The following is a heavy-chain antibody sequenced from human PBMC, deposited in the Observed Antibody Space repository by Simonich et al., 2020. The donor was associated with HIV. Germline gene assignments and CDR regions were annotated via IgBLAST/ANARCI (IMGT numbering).Heavy chain of an antibody. CDR2: CDPEGYDT. J-gene: IGHJ4*02. CDR3: ATDVSVAGVFDF. CDR1: GYTLPELS. Sequence: QVQLVQSGTEVKKPGASVKVSCKVSGYTLPELSMHWGRQAPVKGLEWMGSCDPEGYDTIHAQKFQGRVTMTEDTTTDTAYMELSSLRSEDTAVYYCATDVSVAGVFDFWGQGTLVTVS. D-gene: IGHD6-19*01. V-gene: IGHV1-24*01.